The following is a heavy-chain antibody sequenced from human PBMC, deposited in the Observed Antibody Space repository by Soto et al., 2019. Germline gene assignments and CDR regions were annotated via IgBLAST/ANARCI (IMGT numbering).Heavy chain of an antibody. CDR1: GGTFSTYA. CDR3: AGSQGGSSSLDIYYYYYYGMDV. CDR2: VIPIFGTP. J-gene: IGHJ6*02. Sequence: QVQLVQSGAEVKKPGSSVKVSCKAPGGTFSTYAISWVRQAPGQGLEWMGGVIPIFGTPKYAQKFQGRVTITADESTGTGYMELRSMRSEDTAVYYCAGSQGGSSSLDIYYYYYYGMDVWGQGTTVTVSS. V-gene: IGHV1-69*01. D-gene: IGHD2-15*01.